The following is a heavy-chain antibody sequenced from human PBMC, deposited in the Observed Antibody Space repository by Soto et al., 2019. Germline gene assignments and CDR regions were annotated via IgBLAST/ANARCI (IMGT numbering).Heavy chain of an antibody. CDR3: ARDPQDDSGGKGMDV. V-gene: IGHV3-11*05. J-gene: IGHJ6*02. Sequence: PGGSLRLSCAASGFTFSDYYMTWIRQGPGKGLEWVSSISSSSSYIYYADSVKGRFTISRDNAKNSLYLQMNSLRAEDTAVYYCARDPQDDSGGKGMDVWGQGTTVTVSS. D-gene: IGHD3-16*01. CDR1: GFTFSDYY. CDR2: ISSSSSYI.